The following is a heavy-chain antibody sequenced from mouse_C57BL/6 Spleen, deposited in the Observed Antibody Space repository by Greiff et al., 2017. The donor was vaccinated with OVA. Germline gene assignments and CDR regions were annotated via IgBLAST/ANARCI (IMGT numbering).Heavy chain of an antibody. V-gene: IGHV5-9-1*02. D-gene: IGHD2-4*01. CDR2: ISSGGDYI. Sequence: EVKLEESGEGLVKPGGSLKLSCAASGFTFSSYAMSWVRQTPEKRLEWVAYISSGGDYIYYADTVKGRFTISRDNARNTLYLQMSSLKSEDTAMYYCTREGIYYDYGNYFDYWGQGTTLTVSS. J-gene: IGHJ2*01. CDR3: TREGIYYDYGNYFDY. CDR1: GFTFSSYA.